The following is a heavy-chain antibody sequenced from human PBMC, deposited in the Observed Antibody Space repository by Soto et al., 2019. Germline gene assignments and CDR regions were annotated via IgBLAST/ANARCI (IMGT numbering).Heavy chain of an antibody. CDR2: ISGSGGST. D-gene: IGHD6-13*01. CDR1: GFTFSSYA. J-gene: IGHJ4*02. CDR3: AKNLLGYSSSGYGDY. Sequence: GGSLGLSCAASGFTFSSYAMSWVRQAPGKGLEWVSAISGSGGSTYYADSVKGRFTISRDNSKNTLYLQMNSLRAEDTAVYYCAKNLLGYSSSGYGDYWGQGTLVTVSS. V-gene: IGHV3-23*01.